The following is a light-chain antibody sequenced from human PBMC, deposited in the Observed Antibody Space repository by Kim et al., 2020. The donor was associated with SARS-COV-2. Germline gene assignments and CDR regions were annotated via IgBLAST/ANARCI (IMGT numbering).Light chain of an antibody. CDR2: DVS. CDR3: CSYAGSYTYV. CDR1: SSDVGGYSY. V-gene: IGLV2-11*01. J-gene: IGLJ1*01. Sequence: QSDLTQPRSVSGSPGQSVTISCTGTSSDVGGYSYVSWYQQHPGKAPKLMIYDVSKRPSGVPDHFSGSKSGNTASLTISGLQAEDEADYYCCSYAGSYTYVFGTGTKVTVL.